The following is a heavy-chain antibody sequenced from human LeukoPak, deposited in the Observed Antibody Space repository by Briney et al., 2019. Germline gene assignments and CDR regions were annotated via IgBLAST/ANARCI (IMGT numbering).Heavy chain of an antibody. D-gene: IGHD6-19*01. CDR1: TFTFSSYG. CDR3: ANTMYSSAWSPFDY. V-gene: IGHV3-30*02. Sequence: GGPLRLSCAASTFTFSSYGMHWVRQAPGKGLEWVAFIQYDGNKRYYADSVKGRFTISRDNSKNTLYLQMNSLRPDDTALYYCANTMYSSAWSPFDYWGRGTLVTVSS. CDR2: IQYDGNKR. J-gene: IGHJ4*02.